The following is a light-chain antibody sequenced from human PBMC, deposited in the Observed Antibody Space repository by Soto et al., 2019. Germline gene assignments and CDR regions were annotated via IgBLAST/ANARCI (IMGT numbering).Light chain of an antibody. CDR3: QQYYSYPWT. Sequence: AIRMTQSPSSFSASAGDRVTITCRASQDISRYLAWYQQKPGKARKLLINSASSLQSGVPSRFSGSGSGTDFTLTISYLQSEDFATYHCQQYYSYPWTFGQGTKVEIK. J-gene: IGKJ1*01. V-gene: IGKV1-8*01. CDR2: SAS. CDR1: QDISRY.